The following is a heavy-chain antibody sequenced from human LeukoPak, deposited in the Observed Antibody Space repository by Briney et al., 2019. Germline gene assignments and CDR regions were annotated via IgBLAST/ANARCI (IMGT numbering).Heavy chain of an antibody. CDR2: ISWDGGSA. D-gene: IGHD1-26*01. V-gene: IGHV3-43*01. CDR3: AKDDSGSYYGDAFDI. Sequence: GGSLRLSCAASGFTFDDYTMHWVRQAPGEGLEWVSLISWDGGSAYYADSVKGRFTISRDNSKNSLYLQMNSLRTEDTALYYCAKDDSGSYYGDAFDIWGQGTMVAVSS. J-gene: IGHJ3*02. CDR1: GFTFDDYT.